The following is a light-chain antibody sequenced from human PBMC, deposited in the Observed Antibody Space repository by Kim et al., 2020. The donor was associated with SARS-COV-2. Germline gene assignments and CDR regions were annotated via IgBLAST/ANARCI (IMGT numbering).Light chain of an antibody. J-gene: IGKJ4*01. Sequence: DIQMTQSPSSLAASVGDRVTITCRASQNINSFLNWYQQRPGKAPKLLIYAASTLQIGVPSRFSGSGYGADFTLTITSLQPEDFATYYCQQSHTAPLLTFGGGTKVDIK. V-gene: IGKV1-39*01. CDR3: QQSHTAPLLT. CDR1: QNINSF. CDR2: AAS.